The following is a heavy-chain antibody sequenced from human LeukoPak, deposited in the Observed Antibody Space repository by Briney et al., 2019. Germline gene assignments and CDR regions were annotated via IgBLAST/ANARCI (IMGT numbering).Heavy chain of an antibody. J-gene: IGHJ4*02. Sequence: QPGGSLRLSCAAPGFTFSSFTMNWARQVPGKGLEWISYISLGNSTIFYADSVKGRFTISRDNAKNSLYLQMNSLRDDDTAVYYCARVGNGRSWDYWGQGTLVSVSS. CDR2: ISLGNSTI. V-gene: IGHV3-48*02. CDR1: GFTFSSFT. CDR3: ARVGNGRSWDY. D-gene: IGHD2-15*01.